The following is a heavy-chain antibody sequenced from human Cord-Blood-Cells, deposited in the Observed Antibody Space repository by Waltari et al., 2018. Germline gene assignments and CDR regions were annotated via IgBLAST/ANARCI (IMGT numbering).Heavy chain of an antibody. Sequence: QLQLQESGPGLVKPSETLSLTCTVSGGSISSSSYYWGWIRQPPGKGLEWIGSIYYSGSTYYNPSLKSRVTISVDTSKNQFSRKLSSVTAADTAVYYCARRRVGRALDYWGQGTLVTVSS. CDR1: GGSISSSSYY. CDR2: IYYSGST. J-gene: IGHJ4*02. CDR3: ARRRVGRALDY. V-gene: IGHV4-39*07. D-gene: IGHD3-10*01.